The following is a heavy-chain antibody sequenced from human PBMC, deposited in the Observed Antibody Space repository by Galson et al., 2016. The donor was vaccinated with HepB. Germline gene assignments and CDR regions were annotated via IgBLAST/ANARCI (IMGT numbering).Heavy chain of an antibody. J-gene: IGHJ4*02. CDR2: ISSSSNSM. CDR1: GFIFNSYS. CDR3: VKGAGTIDY. Sequence: SLRLSCAASGFIFNSYSMNWVRQAPGKGLEWISYISSSSNSMYYADSVKGRFTISRDNAKNSLYLQVNSLRDEDTAVYYCVKGAGTIDYWGQGTLVTVSS. V-gene: IGHV3-48*02. D-gene: IGHD6-19*01.